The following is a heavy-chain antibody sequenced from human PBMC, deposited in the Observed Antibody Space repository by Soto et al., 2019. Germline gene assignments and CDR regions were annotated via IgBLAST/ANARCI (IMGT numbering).Heavy chain of an antibody. Sequence: PSETLSLTCTVSGGSISSGGYYWSWIRQHPGTGLEWIGHISYSGSTYYNTSLKSRVTISVDTSKNQFSLKLSSVTAADTAVYYCARALTTVTLFDPWGQGTLVTVSS. CDR1: GGSISSGGYY. V-gene: IGHV4-31*03. CDR2: ISYSGST. CDR3: ARALTTVTLFDP. D-gene: IGHD4-17*01. J-gene: IGHJ5*02.